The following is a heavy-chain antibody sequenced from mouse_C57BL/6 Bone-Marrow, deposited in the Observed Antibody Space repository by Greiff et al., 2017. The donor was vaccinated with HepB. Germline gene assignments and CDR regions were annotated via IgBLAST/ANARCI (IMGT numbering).Heavy chain of an antibody. CDR3: TTSLDYYGSSCWYWFAY. CDR2: IDPENGVI. Sequence: EVQLQQSGAELVRPGASVKLSCTASGFNIKDDYMHWVKQRPEQGLEWIGWIDPENGVIEYASKFQGKATITADTSSNTAYLQLSSLTSEDTAVNYCTTSLDYYGSSCWYWFAYWGPGTLVTVSA. V-gene: IGHV14-4*01. D-gene: IGHD1-1*01. J-gene: IGHJ3*01. CDR1: GFNIKDDY.